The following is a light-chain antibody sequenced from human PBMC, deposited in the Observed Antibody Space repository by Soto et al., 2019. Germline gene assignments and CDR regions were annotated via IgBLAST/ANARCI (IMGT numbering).Light chain of an antibody. CDR1: QTIISW. J-gene: IGKJ1*01. CDR3: QHYNSYSEA. Sequence: DIQMTQSPSTLAGSVGDRVTITCRASQTIISWLAWYQQKPGKAPKLLIYKASTLNSGVPSRFSGSGSGTEFTLTISSLQPDDFATYYCQHYNSYSEAFGQRTKVDI. V-gene: IGKV1-5*03. CDR2: KAS.